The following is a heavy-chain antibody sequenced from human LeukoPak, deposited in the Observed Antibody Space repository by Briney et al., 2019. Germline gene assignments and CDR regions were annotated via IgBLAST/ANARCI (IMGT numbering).Heavy chain of an antibody. CDR2: IKKDGSET. Sequence: GGSLRLSCAASGFTLSNYWLSWVRQAPGRGLEWVANIKKDGSETYYVDSLKGRFTISRDNAKNSLYLQMNGLRAEDTAVYYCATDLGFFHYWGQGTLVTVSS. J-gene: IGHJ1*01. CDR3: ATDLGFFHY. V-gene: IGHV3-7*01. CDR1: GFTLSNYW.